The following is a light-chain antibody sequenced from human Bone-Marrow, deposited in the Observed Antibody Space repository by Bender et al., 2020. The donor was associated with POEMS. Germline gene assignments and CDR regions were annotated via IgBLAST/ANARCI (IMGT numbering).Light chain of an antibody. J-gene: IGLJ3*02. CDR2: SDN. CDR1: NYNIGTNA. V-gene: IGLV1-44*01. CDR3: AAWDAGLSGGV. Sequence: QSVLTQPPSASGTPGQRVTISCSGSNYNIGTNAVNWYQQFPGTAPKLLIYSDNQRPSGVPDRLYAFESGTSDSLAVSVGQYEDEADYDGAAWDAGLSGGVFGGRTKLAVL.